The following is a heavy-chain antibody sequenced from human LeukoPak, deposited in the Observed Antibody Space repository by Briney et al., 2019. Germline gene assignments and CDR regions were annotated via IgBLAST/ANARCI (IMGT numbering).Heavy chain of an antibody. CDR3: ASGRMVATFGKLYGLDY. J-gene: IGHJ4*01. Sequence: AQTLSLTCTVSGVSISNRTSYWSWIRQHPGKGLEWIGYIYDSRRTYYNPSLKSRVSISVDTSKNQFSLKVSSVSAADTAVYYCASGRMVATFGKLYGLDYWGQGSLATVSS. V-gene: IGHV4-31*03. D-gene: IGHD5-12*01. CDR2: IYDSRRT. CDR1: GVSISNRTSY.